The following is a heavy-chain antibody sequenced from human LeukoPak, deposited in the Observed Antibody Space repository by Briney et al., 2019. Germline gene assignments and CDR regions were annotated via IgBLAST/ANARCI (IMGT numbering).Heavy chain of an antibody. J-gene: IGHJ6*04. CDR2: ISSSGSTI. Sequence: PSETLSLTCTVSGGSIRSSSYYWGWIRQAPGKGLEWVSYISSSGSTIYYADSVKGRFTISRDNAKNSLYLQMNSLRAEDTAVYYCAELGIAMIGGVWGKGTTVTISS. CDR3: AELGIAMIGGV. D-gene: IGHD3-10*02. CDR1: GGSIRSSSYY. V-gene: IGHV3-11*04.